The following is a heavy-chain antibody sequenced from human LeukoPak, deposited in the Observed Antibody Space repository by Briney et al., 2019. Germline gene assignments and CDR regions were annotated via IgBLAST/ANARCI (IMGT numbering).Heavy chain of an antibody. D-gene: IGHD2-15*01. CDR2: TSYDGSHI. Sequence: GGSLRLSCAASGFTFSSYAMHWVRQAPGKGLEWVAVTSYDGSHIYYPDSVKGRFTISRDNPKKTRYLQMNSLGPEDTALYYCARGRDYCSDYWGQGTLVTVSS. V-gene: IGHV3-30*04. J-gene: IGHJ4*02. CDR1: GFTFSSYA. CDR3: ARGRDYCSDY.